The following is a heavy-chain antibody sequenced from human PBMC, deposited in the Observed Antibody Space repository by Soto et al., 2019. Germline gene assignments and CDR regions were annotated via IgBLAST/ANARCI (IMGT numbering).Heavy chain of an antibody. V-gene: IGHV1-69*01. CDR2: IVPMQGAP. CDR1: GGTFYSSA. J-gene: IGHJ4*02. D-gene: IGHD1-26*01. Sequence: QVQLVQSGAEVKKPGSSVRVSCKASGGTFYSSAINWVRQAPGQGLEWMGGIVPMQGAPKYAQEFLGRVTIPAAASETSSSADLSGLKFEDTAVYYCSFAPTWTYPRTRSGGRGTLVTVSS. CDR3: SFAPTWTYPRTRS.